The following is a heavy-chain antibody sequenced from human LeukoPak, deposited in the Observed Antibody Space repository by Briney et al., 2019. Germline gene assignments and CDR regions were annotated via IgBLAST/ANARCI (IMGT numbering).Heavy chain of an antibody. J-gene: IGHJ4*02. CDR1: GGSISSGSYY. CDR2: IYTSGST. Sequence: SETLSLTCTVSGGSISSGSYYWSWIRQPAGKGLEWIGRIYTSGSTNYNPSLKSRVTISVDTSKNQFSLKLSSVTAADTAVYYCARIARSYDILTGYYSRTGFDYWGQGTLVTVSS. CDR3: ARIARSYDILTGYYSRTGFDY. V-gene: IGHV4-61*02. D-gene: IGHD3-9*01.